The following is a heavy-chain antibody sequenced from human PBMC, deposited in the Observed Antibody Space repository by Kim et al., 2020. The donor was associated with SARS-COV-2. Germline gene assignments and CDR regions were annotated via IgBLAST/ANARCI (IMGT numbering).Heavy chain of an antibody. V-gene: IGHV3-23*01. CDR2: ISGGGVIT. CDR3: ALRGPRVDY. D-gene: IGHD2-15*01. CDR1: GFTFSSFA. Sequence: GWSLRLSCVASGFTFSSFALSWVRQAPGKGLEWVSVISGGGVITYYTDSVKARFTISRDNSKNTLYLQMNSLRAEDTAVYYCALRGPRVDYWGQGTLVTV. J-gene: IGHJ4*02.